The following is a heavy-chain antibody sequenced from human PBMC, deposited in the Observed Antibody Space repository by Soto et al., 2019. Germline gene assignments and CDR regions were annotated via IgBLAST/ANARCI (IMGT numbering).Heavy chain of an antibody. CDR3: ARGTGASGTYHYFFDY. CDR1: GGSLSSYW. Sequence: PSETLSLTCSVSGGSLSSYWWSWIRQPPGKGLEWIGYIYYTGSTNYNPSLKSRVTISLDASKNQFSLKLNSATAADTAVYYCARGTGASGTYHYFFDYWGPGTLVTVSS. V-gene: IGHV4-59*01. CDR2: IYYTGST. D-gene: IGHD3-10*01. J-gene: IGHJ4*02.